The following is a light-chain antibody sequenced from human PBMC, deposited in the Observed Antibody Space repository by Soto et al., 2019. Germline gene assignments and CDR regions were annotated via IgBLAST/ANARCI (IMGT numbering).Light chain of an antibody. CDR2: AAS. CDR3: QQSYSSPPT. CDR1: QSISNH. Sequence: DIQMTQSPSSLSASVEDRVIITCRASQSISNHLNWYQQKPGKVPKLLIFAASSLQSGVPSRFSGSRSGPDFTLTISSLQPEDFATYYCQQSYSSPPTFGLGTQVDIK. J-gene: IGKJ1*01. V-gene: IGKV1-39*01.